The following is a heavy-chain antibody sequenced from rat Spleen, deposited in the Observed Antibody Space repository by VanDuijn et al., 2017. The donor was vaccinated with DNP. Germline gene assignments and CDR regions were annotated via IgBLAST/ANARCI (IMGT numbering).Heavy chain of an antibody. D-gene: IGHD1-12*01. V-gene: IGHV5-20*01. CDR3: VXXXHXXXSYXXX. CDR2: ISYDGGIT. Sequence: EVQLVESGGGLVQPGGSLKLSCAASGFTFSDYYMAWVRQAPTKGLEWVAYISYDGGITSYGDSVKGRFTISRDNAKSTLSLQMNSIRSESMAXXXCVXXXHXXXSYXXXWGQGVXXTVSX. CDR1: GFTFSDYY. J-gene: IGHJ2*01.